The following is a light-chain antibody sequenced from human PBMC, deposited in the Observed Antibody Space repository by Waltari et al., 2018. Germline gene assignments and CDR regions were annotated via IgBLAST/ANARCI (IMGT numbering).Light chain of an antibody. V-gene: IGKV1-12*01. CDR1: QGISSW. Sequence: DIQMTQSPSSVSASVGDRVTTTCRARQGISSWLTWYQQKPGKAPKLLIGAASSVQSGVPSRCGGSGSGTDFTLTISSLQPEDFATYYCQQANSFLPLTFGGGTKVEIK. CDR3: QQANSFLPLT. CDR2: AAS. J-gene: IGKJ4*01.